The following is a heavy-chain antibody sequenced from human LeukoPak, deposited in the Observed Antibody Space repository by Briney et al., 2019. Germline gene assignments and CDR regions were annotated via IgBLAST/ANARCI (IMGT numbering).Heavy chain of an antibody. Sequence: PSETLSLTCTVSGGSISSYYWSWIRQPPGKGLEWIGYIYYSGSTNYNPSLKSRVTISVDTSKNQFSLKLSSVTAADTAVYYCARDGQQLAFDYWGQGTLVTVSS. CDR1: GGSISSYY. D-gene: IGHD6-13*01. J-gene: IGHJ4*02. V-gene: IGHV4-59*12. CDR3: ARDGQQLAFDY. CDR2: IYYSGST.